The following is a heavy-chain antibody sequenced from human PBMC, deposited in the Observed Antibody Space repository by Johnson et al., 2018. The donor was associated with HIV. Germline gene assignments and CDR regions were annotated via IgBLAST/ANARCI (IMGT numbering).Heavy chain of an antibody. Sequence: QVQLVESGGGLVKPGGSLRLSCAASGFTFSDYYMSWIRQAPGKGLEWVSYISSSGSTIYYADSVKGRFTISRDNSKNTLYLQMNSLRAEDTAVYYCARGGSRTTIFGVDINLGGYDIWGQGTRVTVSS. D-gene: IGHD3-3*01. J-gene: IGHJ3*02. CDR2: ISSSGSTI. V-gene: IGHV3-11*04. CDR3: ARGGSRTTIFGVDINLGGYDI. CDR1: GFTFSDYY.